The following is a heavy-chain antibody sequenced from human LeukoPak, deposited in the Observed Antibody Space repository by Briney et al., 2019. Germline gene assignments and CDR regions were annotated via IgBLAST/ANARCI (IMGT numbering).Heavy chain of an antibody. D-gene: IGHD3-22*01. J-gene: IGHJ4*02. V-gene: IGHV1-24*01. Sequence: ASVTVSCKVSGYTLTELSMHWVRQAPGKGLEWMGGFDPEDGETIYAQKFQGRVTMTEDTSTDTAYMELSSLRSEDTAVYYCASPPADYYDSRDYFDYWGQGTLVTVSS. CDR3: ASPPADYYDSRDYFDY. CDR1: GYTLTELS. CDR2: FDPEDGET.